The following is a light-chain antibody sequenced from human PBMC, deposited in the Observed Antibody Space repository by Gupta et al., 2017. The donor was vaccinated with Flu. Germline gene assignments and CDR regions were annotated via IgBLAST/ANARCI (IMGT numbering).Light chain of an antibody. Sequence: DIQMTQSPSPLSASVGDRVTITCRASQSISSWLAWYQQKPGKAPKLLVYKASTLESGVPSRFSGSGSGTEFTLTISGLQPDDFATYYCQQYSTYSWTFGQGTKVEIK. CDR1: QSISSW. V-gene: IGKV1-5*03. J-gene: IGKJ1*01. CDR2: KAS. CDR3: QQYSTYSWT.